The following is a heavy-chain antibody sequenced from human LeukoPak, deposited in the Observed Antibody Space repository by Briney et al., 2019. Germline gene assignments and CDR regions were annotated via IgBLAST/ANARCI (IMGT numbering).Heavy chain of an antibody. J-gene: IGHJ4*02. CDR2: ISSSSYI. V-gene: IGHV3-53*01. CDR3: AKRSSISSGYFDF. D-gene: IGHD3-22*01. Sequence: PGGSLRLSCTVSGFTVSSNSMSWVRQAPGKGLEWVSSISSSSYIYYADSVKGRFTISRDNSKNTIYLQMNSLRAEDTAKYYCAKRSSISSGYFDFWGRGTLVTVSS. CDR1: GFTVSSNS.